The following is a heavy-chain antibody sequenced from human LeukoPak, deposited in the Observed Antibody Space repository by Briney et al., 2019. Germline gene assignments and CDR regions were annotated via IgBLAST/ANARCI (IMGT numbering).Heavy chain of an antibody. CDR3: GKDPNGDYIGAFDF. CDR2: IYSGGST. CDR1: GFTVSSNY. J-gene: IGHJ3*01. D-gene: IGHD4-17*01. Sequence: GGSLRLSCAASGFTVSSNYMSWVRQAPGKGLEWVPVIYSGGSTYYADSAKGRFTISRDNSKGTLYLQMDSLRVEDTAVYYCGKDPNGDYIGAFDFWGQGTMVTVSS. V-gene: IGHV3-53*01.